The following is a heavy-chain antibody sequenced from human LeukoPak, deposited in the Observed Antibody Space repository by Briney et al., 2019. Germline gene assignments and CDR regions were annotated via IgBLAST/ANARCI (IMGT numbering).Heavy chain of an antibody. D-gene: IGHD3-10*01. CDR2: IYYSGST. CDR1: GGSISSYY. V-gene: IGHV4-59*01. J-gene: IGHJ5*02. CDR3: ARESVRGVLNWFDP. Sequence: SETLSLTCTVSGGSISSYYWSWIRQPPGKGLEWIGYIYYSGSTNYNPSLKSRVTISVDTSKNQFSPKLSSVTAADTAVYYCARESVRGVLNWFDPWGQGTLVTVSS.